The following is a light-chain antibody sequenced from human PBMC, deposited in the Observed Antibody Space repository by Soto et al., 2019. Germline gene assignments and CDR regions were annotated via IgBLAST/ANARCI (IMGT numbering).Light chain of an antibody. J-gene: IGLJ1*01. CDR2: SVS. Sequence: QSALTQPASVSGSPGQSITISCSGTSSDIGAYDHVAWFQQFPGKTPKLVIYSVSNRPSGVSYRFSGSKSGNTASLTISGLQADVEADYYCISYTVSRSYVFGPGTKVTVL. CDR1: SSDIGAYDH. V-gene: IGLV2-14*01. CDR3: ISYTVSRSYV.